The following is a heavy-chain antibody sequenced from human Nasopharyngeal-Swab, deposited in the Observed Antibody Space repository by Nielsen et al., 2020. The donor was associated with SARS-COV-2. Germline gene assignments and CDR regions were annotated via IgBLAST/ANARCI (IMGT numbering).Heavy chain of an antibody. J-gene: IGHJ6*02. Sequence: ASVKVSCKASGYTFTSYAMNWVRQAPGQGLEWMGWTNTNTGNPTYAQGFTGRFVFSLDTSVSTAYLQISSLKAEDTAVYYCARGGGVRRYYDSSGYYYYYYGMDVWGQGTTVTVSS. V-gene: IGHV7-4-1*02. CDR2: TNTNTGNP. D-gene: IGHD3-22*01. CDR3: ARGGGVRRYYDSSGYYYYYYGMDV. CDR1: GYTFTSYA.